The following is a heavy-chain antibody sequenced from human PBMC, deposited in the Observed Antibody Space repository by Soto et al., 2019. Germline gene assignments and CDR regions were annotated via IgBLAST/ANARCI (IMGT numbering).Heavy chain of an antibody. D-gene: IGHD3-3*01. CDR1: GFTFSSYS. CDR2: ISSSSSYI. CDR3: ASWPLTSSPQYYYYGMDV. Sequence: EVQLVESGGGLVKPGGSLRLSCAASGFTFSSYSMNWVRQAPGKGLEWVSSISSSSSYIYYADSVKGRFTISRDNAKNSLYLQMNSLRAEDTAVYYCASWPLTSSPQYYYYGMDVWGQGTTVTVSS. V-gene: IGHV3-21*01. J-gene: IGHJ6*02.